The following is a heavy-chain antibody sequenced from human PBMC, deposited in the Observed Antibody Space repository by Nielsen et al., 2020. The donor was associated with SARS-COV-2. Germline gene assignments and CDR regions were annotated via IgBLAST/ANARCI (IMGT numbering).Heavy chain of an antibody. D-gene: IGHD6-13*01. Sequence: ASVKVSCKASGYTFTSYGISWVRQAPGQGLEWMGWISAYNGNTNYAQKLQGRVTMTTDTSTSTAYMELRSLRSDDTAVYYCARHDSSSWYEAFDYWGQGTLVTVSS. CDR1: GYTFTSYG. CDR3: ARHDSSSWYEAFDY. CDR2: ISAYNGNT. V-gene: IGHV1-18*01. J-gene: IGHJ4*02.